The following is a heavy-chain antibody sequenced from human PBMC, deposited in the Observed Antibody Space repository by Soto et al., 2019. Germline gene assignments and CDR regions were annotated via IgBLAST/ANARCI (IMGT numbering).Heavy chain of an antibody. CDR2: IYYSGST. V-gene: IGHV4-61*01. J-gene: IGHJ5*02. D-gene: IGHD3-3*01. Sequence: SETLSLTCTVSGGSVSSGSYYWSWIRQPPGKGLEWIGYIYYSGSTNYNPSLKSRVTISVDTSKNQFSLKLSSVTAADTAVYYCAGSLTIFGVVNNWFDPWGQGTLVTVSS. CDR3: AGSLTIFGVVNNWFDP. CDR1: GGSVSSGSYY.